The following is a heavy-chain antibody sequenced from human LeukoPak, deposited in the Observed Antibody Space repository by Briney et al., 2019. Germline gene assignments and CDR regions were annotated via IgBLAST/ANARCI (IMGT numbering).Heavy chain of an antibody. CDR2: ISDDGSRQ. CDR1: GFTFSNYA. Sequence: GRSLRLSCAATGFTFSNYAIHWGRQAPGKGLEWVAFISDDGSRQHYADSVKGRFTIFRDNSKNTLNLQMNSLRAEDTAVYYCVKDRTGTYTLDYWGQGTLVTVSS. V-gene: IGHV3-30-3*01. D-gene: IGHD3-10*01. CDR3: VKDRTGTYTLDY. J-gene: IGHJ4*02.